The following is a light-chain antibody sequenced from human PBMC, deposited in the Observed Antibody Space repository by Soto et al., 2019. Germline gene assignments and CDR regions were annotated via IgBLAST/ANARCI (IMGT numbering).Light chain of an antibody. Sequence: QAVVTQPPSASGTPGQRVTIPCSGSSSNIGENTVNWYQQLPGTAPKLLIYSDNQRPSAVPDRFSGSKSGTSASLAISGLQSEDEADYYCVAWDDSLDGWVFGGGTKLTVL. J-gene: IGLJ3*02. V-gene: IGLV1-44*01. CDR1: SSNIGENT. CDR2: SDN. CDR3: VAWDDSLDGWV.